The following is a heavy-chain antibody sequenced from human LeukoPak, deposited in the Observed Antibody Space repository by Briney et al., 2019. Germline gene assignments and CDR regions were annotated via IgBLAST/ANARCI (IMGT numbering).Heavy chain of an antibody. Sequence: SETLSLTCAVYGGSFSDYYWSWIRQPPGKGLGWSGEINHSGSTNYNTSLKSRVTISLDTSKNQFSLKMSSVTAADTAVYYCARGHGPSSSSIRNYGLDVWGQGTTVTVSS. V-gene: IGHV4-34*01. CDR2: INHSGST. CDR3: ARGHGPSSSSIRNYGLDV. D-gene: IGHD6-6*01. J-gene: IGHJ6*02. CDR1: GGSFSDYY.